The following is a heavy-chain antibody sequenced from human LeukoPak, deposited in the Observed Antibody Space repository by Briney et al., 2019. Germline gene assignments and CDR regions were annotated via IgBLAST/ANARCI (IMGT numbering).Heavy chain of an antibody. J-gene: IGHJ5*02. D-gene: IGHD2-2*01. V-gene: IGHV4-4*02. CDR1: GGSISSSNW. CDR2: INHSGST. Sequence: SGTLSLTCAVSGGSISSSNWWSWIRQPPGKGLEWIGEINHSGSTNYNPSLKSRVTISVDTSKNQFSLKLSSVTAADTAVYYCARVMPRFDPWGQGTLVTVSS. CDR3: ARVMPRFDP.